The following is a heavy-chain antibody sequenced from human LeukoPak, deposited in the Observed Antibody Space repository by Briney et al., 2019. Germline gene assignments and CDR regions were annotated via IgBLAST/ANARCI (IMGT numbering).Heavy chain of an antibody. CDR2: IGADNDNT. D-gene: IGHD6-6*01. J-gene: IGHJ4*02. V-gene: IGHV1-18*01. Sequence: ASVKVSCKVSGLTLNSDGITWVRQVPGQGLQWMGWIGADNDNTNYAQIFQGRVTMTTDTSTRTVYMQLRSLTSEDTAIYYCARGHSSLRLYYFDYWGQGTLVTVSS. CDR1: GLTLNSDG. CDR3: ARGHSSLRLYYFDY.